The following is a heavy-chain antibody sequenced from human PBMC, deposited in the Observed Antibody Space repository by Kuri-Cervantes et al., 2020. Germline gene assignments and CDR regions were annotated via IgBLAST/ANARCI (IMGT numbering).Heavy chain of an antibody. V-gene: IGHV5-51*01. CDR3: ARTSYGTVDY. CDR2: INPGNSHI. CDR1: GYSFTSYW. J-gene: IGHJ4*02. Sequence: GGSLRLSCKGSGYSFTSYWIGWVRQMPGKGLEWMGLINPGNSHIRYSPSFQGQVTISADKSISTAYLQWSSLGASDTAMYYCARTSYGTVDYWGQGTLVTVSS. D-gene: IGHD5-18*01.